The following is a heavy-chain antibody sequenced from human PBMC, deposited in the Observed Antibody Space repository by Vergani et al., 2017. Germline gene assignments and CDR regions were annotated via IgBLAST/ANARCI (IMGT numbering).Heavy chain of an antibody. V-gene: IGHV4-34*01. Sequence: QVQLQQWGAGLLKPSETLSLTCAVSGGSFSGYYWSWIRQPPGKGLEWIGGINHSGSTNYNPSLKSRVTISVDTSKNQFCLMLSSVTAADTAVYYCARHDSGHYDSSYYVVDVWGQGTTVTVSS. D-gene: IGHD3-16*01. J-gene: IGHJ6*02. CDR2: INHSGST. CDR1: GGSFSGYY. CDR3: ARHDSGHYDSSYYVVDV.